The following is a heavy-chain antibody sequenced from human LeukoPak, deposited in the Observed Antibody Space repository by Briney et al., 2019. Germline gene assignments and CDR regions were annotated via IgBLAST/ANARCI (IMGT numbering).Heavy chain of an antibody. J-gene: IGHJ4*02. D-gene: IGHD3-16*02. CDR3: ARAVDYDYVWGSHRYDY. Sequence: ASVKVSCKASGYTFTGYYMHWVRQAPGQGLEWMGWINPNSGGTNYAQKFQGRVTMTRDTSISTAYMELSRLRSDDTAVYYCARAVDYDYVWGSHRYDYWGQGTLVTVSS. CDR1: GYTFTGYY. CDR2: INPNSGGT. V-gene: IGHV1-2*02.